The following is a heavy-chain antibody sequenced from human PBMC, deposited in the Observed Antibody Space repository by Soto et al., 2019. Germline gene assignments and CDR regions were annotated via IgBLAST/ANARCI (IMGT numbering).Heavy chain of an antibody. V-gene: IGHV1-18*01. CDR3: ARDLNYGLGDY. J-gene: IGHJ4*02. CDR2: ISAYNGNT. D-gene: IGHD3-10*01. Sequence: QVQLVQSGAEVKKPGASVKVSCKASGYTFTSYGISWVRQAPGQGLEWMGWISAYNGNTNYAQKLQGRVTMTTDTTTSPAYMEPRSLSSADTAVYFSARDLNYGLGDYWGQGTLVTVSS. CDR1: GYTFTSYG.